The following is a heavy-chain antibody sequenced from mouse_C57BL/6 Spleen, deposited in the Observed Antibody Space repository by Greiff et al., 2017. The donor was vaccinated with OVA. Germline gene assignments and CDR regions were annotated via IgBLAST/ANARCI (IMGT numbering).Heavy chain of an antibody. V-gene: IGHV1-15*01. CDR2: IDPETGGT. Sequence: QVQLKQSGAELVRPGASVTLSCKASGYTFTDYEMHWVKQTPVHGLEWIGAIDPETGGTAYNQKFKGKAILTADKSSSTAYMELRSLTSEDSAVYYCTRGGNYDYAMDYWGQGTSVTVSS. D-gene: IGHD2-1*01. CDR1: GYTFTDYE. J-gene: IGHJ4*01. CDR3: TRGGNYDYAMDY.